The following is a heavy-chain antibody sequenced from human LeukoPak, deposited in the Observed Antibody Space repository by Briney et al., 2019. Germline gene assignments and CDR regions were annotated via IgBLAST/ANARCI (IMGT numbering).Heavy chain of an antibody. CDR2: ISAYNGNT. V-gene: IGHV1-18*01. CDR1: GYTFTSHG. CDR3: ARGGDKPYCSSTSCYIDY. D-gene: IGHD2-2*02. J-gene: IGHJ4*02. Sequence: ASVKVSCKAFGYTFTSHGISWVPQAPGQGLECMGWISAYNGNTNYAQKLQGRDTMTTDTSTSTASMELRSLRSDDTTVYYCARGGDKPYCSSTSCYIDYGGQGTLVTVSS.